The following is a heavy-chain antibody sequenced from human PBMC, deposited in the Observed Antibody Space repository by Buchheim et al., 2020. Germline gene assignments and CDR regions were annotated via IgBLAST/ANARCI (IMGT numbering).Heavy chain of an antibody. CDR2: IWYDGSNK. D-gene: IGHD4-23*01. CDR3: AQVKSGTSSLPLGT. V-gene: IGHV3-33*01. CDR1: GFTFSSYG. Sequence: QVQLVESGGGVVQPGRSLRLSCAASGFTFSSYGMHWVRQAPGKGLEWVAVIWYDGSNKYYADSVKGRFTISRDSSKSTLYLQMNSLRAEDTAVYYCAQVKSGTSSLPLGTWGQGTL. J-gene: IGHJ5*02.